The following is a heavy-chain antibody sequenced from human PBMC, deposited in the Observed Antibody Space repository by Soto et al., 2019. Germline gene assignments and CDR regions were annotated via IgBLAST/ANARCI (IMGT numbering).Heavy chain of an antibody. D-gene: IGHD6-13*01. J-gene: IGHJ6*02. CDR1: GGSVSSGSYY. CDR2: IYYSGST. V-gene: IGHV4-61*01. CDR3: ARDIEAAGSYYGMDV. Sequence: SETLSLTCTVSGGSVSSGSYYWSWIRQPPGKGLEWIGYIYYSGSTNYNPSLKSRVTISVDTSKNQFSLKLSSVTAADTAVYYCARDIEAAGSYYGMDVWGQGTTVTVSS.